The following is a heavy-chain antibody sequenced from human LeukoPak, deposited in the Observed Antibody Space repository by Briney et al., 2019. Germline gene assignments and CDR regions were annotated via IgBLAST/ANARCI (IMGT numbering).Heavy chain of an antibody. CDR1: GDSISYFY. J-gene: IGHJ4*01. CDR2: VASSGNT. V-gene: IGHV4-4*07. CDR3: AKSDGYGLIDY. Sequence: KASETLSLTCSVSGDSISYFYWSWIRQAAGKGLEWIGRVASSGNTDYNASLKSRVTMSVDTSKNQLSLKVISVTAADTAVYYCAKSDGYGLIDYWGQGTLVTVSS. D-gene: IGHD2-21*02.